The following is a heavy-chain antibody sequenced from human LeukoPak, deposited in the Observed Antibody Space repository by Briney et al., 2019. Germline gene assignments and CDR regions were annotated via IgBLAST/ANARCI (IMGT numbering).Heavy chain of an antibody. V-gene: IGHV3-30-3*01. Sequence: PGRSLRLSCAASGFTFSSYAMHWVRQAPGKGLEWVAVISYDGSNKYYADSVKGRFTISRDNSKNTLYLQMNSLGAEDTAVYYCARVASRAAAGPNRFDPWGQGTLVTVSS. CDR3: ARVASRAAAGPNRFDP. CDR1: GFTFSSYA. CDR2: ISYDGSNK. D-gene: IGHD6-13*01. J-gene: IGHJ5*02.